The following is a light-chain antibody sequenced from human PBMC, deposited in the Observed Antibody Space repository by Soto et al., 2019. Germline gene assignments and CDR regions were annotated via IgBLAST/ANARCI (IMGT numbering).Light chain of an antibody. J-gene: IGKJ5*01. Sequence: EIVFTHSPGTLSLSPGERATLSCRASQSVTSNYLAWYQQKPGQAPRLLIYVASSRAAGIPDRFSGSGSGTDFSLTISRLELEDFAVYYCQIYGSSPLITFGQGTRLEIK. CDR2: VAS. CDR3: QIYGSSPLIT. CDR1: QSVTSNY. V-gene: IGKV3-20*01.